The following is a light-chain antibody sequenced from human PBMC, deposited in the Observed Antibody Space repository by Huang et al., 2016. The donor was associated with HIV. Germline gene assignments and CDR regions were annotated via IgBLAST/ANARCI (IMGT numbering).Light chain of an antibody. J-gene: IGKJ2*01. CDR1: QGVNSK. V-gene: IGKV3-15*01. CDR2: GAS. Sequence: EIVMTQSPATLSLSPGERATLSCRASQGVNSKLAWYQQKPGQAPRLLIYGASTRATGVPGRFIGSGSGTEFTLTISSLQSEDFAVYYCQQYSKWPPNTFGQGTKLESK. CDR3: QQYSKWPPNT.